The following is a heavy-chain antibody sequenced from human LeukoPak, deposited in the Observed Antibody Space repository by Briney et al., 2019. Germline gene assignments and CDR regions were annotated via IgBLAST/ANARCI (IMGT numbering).Heavy chain of an antibody. CDR3: ARLIYDSSGYQLADY. Sequence: GASVKVSCKASGYTFTGYYMHWVRQAPGQGLEWMGWINPNSGGTNYAQKFQGRVTMTRDTSISTAYMELSSLRSDDTAVYYCARLIYDSSGYQLADYWGQGTLVTVSS. CDR1: GYTFTGYY. V-gene: IGHV1-2*02. D-gene: IGHD3-22*01. CDR2: INPNSGGT. J-gene: IGHJ4*02.